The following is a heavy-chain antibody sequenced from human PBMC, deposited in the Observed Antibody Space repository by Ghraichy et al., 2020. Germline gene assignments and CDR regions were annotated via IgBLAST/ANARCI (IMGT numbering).Heavy chain of an antibody. Sequence: SETLSLTCTVSGGSISSSSYYWGWIRQPPGKGLEWIGSIYYSGSTYYNPSLKSRVTISVDTSKNQFSLKLSSVTAADTAVYYCARLYDSSGYYSVHFDYWGQGTLVTVSS. D-gene: IGHD3-22*01. CDR2: IYYSGST. V-gene: IGHV4-39*01. J-gene: IGHJ4*02. CDR1: GGSISSSSYY. CDR3: ARLYDSSGYYSVHFDY.